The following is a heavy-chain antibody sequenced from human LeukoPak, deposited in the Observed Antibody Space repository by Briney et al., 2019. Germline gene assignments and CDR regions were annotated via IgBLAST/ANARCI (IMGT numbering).Heavy chain of an antibody. CDR2: INPSGGST. Sequence: ASVKVSCKASGYTFTSYYMHWVRQAPGHGLEWMGIINPSGGSTSYAQKFQGRVTMTRDTSTSTVYMELSSLRSEDTAVYYCARDWREYSSSWYGYFQHWGQGTLVTVSS. V-gene: IGHV1-46*01. D-gene: IGHD6-13*01. CDR1: GYTFTSYY. CDR3: ARDWREYSSSWYGYFQH. J-gene: IGHJ1*01.